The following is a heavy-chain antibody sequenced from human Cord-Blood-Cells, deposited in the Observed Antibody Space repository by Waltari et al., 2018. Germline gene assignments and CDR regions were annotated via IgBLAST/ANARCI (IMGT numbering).Heavy chain of an antibody. D-gene: IGHD3-10*01. CDR3: AIRRGDYYGSGSYYNWFDP. CDR1: GGSFSGYY. J-gene: IGHJ5*02. Sequence: QVQLQQWGAGLLKPSETLSLTCAVYGGSFSGYYWSWIRQPPGKGLEWIGEINHSGSTNYNPALKRRVTISVDASKNQFSLERSAVTAADTAWYYCAIRRGDYYGSGSYYNWFDPWGQGTLFTVSS. V-gene: IGHV4-34*01. CDR2: INHSGST.